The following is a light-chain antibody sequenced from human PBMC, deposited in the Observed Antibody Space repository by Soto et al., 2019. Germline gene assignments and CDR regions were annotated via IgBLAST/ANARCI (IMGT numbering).Light chain of an antibody. CDR3: QRYNSNSRT. V-gene: IGKV1-5*01. CDR2: DAS. CDR1: QNVDNW. Sequence: DIQMTQSPSTLSASVGDRVTSTCRASQNVDNWVAWYQQKPGKAPKFLIYDASNLESGVPSRFSGRGSGTEFTLTISSLQTDDFATYYCQRYNSNSRTFGQGTRV. J-gene: IGKJ1*01.